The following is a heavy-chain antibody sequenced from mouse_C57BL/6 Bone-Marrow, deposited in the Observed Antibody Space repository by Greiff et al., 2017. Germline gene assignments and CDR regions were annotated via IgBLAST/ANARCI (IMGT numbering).Heavy chain of an antibody. J-gene: IGHJ4*01. D-gene: IGHD2-5*01. CDR2: IDPSDSYT. CDR3: ARPEDYSNFLYAMVY. CDR1: GYTFTSYW. Sequence: VQLQQPGAELVMPGASVKLSCKASGYTFTSYWMHWVKQRPGQGLEWIGEIDPSDSYTNYNQKFKGKSTLTVDKSSSTAYMQLSSLTSEDSAVYYCARPEDYSNFLYAMVYWVQGTSVTVSS. V-gene: IGHV1-69*01.